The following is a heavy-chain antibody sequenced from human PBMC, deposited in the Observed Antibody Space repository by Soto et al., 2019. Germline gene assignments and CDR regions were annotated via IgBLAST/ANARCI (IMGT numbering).Heavy chain of an antibody. Sequence: SETLSLTCAVYGGSFSGYYWSWIRQPPGKGLEWIGEINHSGSTNYNPSLKSRVTISVDTSKNQFSLKLSSVTAADTAVYYCGRFSAIRGVSKYYYYYSMDVWGKGTTVTVSS. D-gene: IGHD3-10*01. CDR2: INHSGST. J-gene: IGHJ6*03. CDR3: GRFSAIRGVSKYYYYYSMDV. V-gene: IGHV4-34*01. CDR1: GGSFSGYY.